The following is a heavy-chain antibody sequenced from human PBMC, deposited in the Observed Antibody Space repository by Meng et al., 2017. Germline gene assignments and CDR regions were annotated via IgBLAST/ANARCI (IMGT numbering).Heavy chain of an antibody. D-gene: IGHD4-23*01. CDR3: AKVGGTTVVTYDY. CDR2: ISSSGSTI. J-gene: IGHJ4*02. CDR1: GFTFSDYY. V-gene: IGHV3-11*01. Sequence: QVQLVGSGGGLVKPGGSLGLSCAASGFTFSDYYMSWIRQAPGKGLEWVSYISSSGSTIYYADSVKGRFTISRDNSKNTLYLQMNSLRAEDTAVYYCAKVGGTTVVTYDYWGQGTLVTVSS.